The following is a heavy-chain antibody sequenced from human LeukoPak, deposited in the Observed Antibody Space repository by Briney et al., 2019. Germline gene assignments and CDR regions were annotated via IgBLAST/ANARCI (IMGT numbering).Heavy chain of an antibody. V-gene: IGHV4-34*01. Sequence: SETLSLTCAVYGGSFSGYYWSWIRQPPGKGLEWIGEINHSGNTNYNPSLKSRVTISVDTSKNQFSLKLNSVTAADTAVYYCARGRYSSGWYYTFDIWGQGTMVTVSS. D-gene: IGHD6-19*01. CDR2: INHSGNT. CDR3: ARGRYSSGWYYTFDI. CDR1: GGSFSGYY. J-gene: IGHJ3*02.